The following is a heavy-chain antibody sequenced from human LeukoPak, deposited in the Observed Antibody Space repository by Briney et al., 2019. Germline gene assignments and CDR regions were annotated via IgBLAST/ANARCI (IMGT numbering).Heavy chain of an antibody. V-gene: IGHV3-7*04. CDR1: GFTFSSYW. D-gene: IGHD5-18*01. J-gene: IGHJ5*02. Sequence: GGSLRLSCAASGFTFSSYWMSWVRQGPGKGLDWVANINQDGSETYYVDSVEGRFTISRDNAKNSLVLQMNSLRAEDAAVYYCVRAGYTYGFDLWGQGILVTASS. CDR2: INQDGSET. CDR3: VRAGYTYGFDL.